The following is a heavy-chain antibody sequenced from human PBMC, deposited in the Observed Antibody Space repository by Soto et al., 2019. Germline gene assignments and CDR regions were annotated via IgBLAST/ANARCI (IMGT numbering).Heavy chain of an antibody. CDR1: GFTFSSYG. V-gene: IGHV3-30*18. D-gene: IGHD4-17*01. J-gene: IGHJ4*02. CDR2: ISYDGSNK. CDR3: AKDQDYGDYGGYFDS. Sequence: QVQLVESGGGVVQPGRSLRLSCAASGFTFSSYGMHWVRQAPGKGLEWVAVISYDGSNKYYADSVKGRFTISRDNSKNTLYLQMISLRAEDTAVYYCAKDQDYGDYGGYFDSWGQGTLVTVSS.